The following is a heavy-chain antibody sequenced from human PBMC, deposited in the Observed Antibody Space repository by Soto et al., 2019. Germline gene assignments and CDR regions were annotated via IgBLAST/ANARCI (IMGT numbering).Heavy chain of an antibody. CDR1: GFTFSSYD. CDR3: ARGSREVPAAMLGYYYYYMDV. Sequence: GGSLRLSCAASGFTFSSYDMHWVRQATGKGLEWVSAIGTAGDTYYPGSVKGRFTISRENAKNSLYLQMNSLRAGDTAVYYCARGSREVPAAMLGYYYYYMDVWGKGTTVTVSS. J-gene: IGHJ6*03. D-gene: IGHD2-2*01. V-gene: IGHV3-13*01. CDR2: IGTAGDT.